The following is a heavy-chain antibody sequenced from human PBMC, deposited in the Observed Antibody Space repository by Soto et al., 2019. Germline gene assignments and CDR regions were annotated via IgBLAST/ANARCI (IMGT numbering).Heavy chain of an antibody. CDR2: IYYSGGT. Sequence: SETLSLTCTVSGGSISSYYWSWIRQPPGKGLEWIGYIYYSGGTNYNPSLKSRVTISVDTSKNQFSLKLSSVTAADTDVYYCARRWGRTFDYWGQGTLVTVSS. CDR1: GGSISSYY. D-gene: IGHD1-26*01. J-gene: IGHJ4*02. V-gene: IGHV4-59*08. CDR3: ARRWGRTFDY.